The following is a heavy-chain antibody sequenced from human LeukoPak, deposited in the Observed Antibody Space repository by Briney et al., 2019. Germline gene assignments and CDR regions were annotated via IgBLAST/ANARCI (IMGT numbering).Heavy chain of an antibody. CDR3: AKGGSNGWYADH. J-gene: IGHJ5*02. CDR1: GFTFDDYS. CDR2: ISWNSATI. D-gene: IGHD6-19*01. V-gene: IGHV3-9*03. Sequence: GGSLRLSCVASGFTFDDYSMHWVRHAPGKGLEWVSGISWNSATIAHADSVKGRFTISRDNAKNSLYLQMNSLRPEDMALYYCAKGGSNGWYADHWGQGTLVTVSS.